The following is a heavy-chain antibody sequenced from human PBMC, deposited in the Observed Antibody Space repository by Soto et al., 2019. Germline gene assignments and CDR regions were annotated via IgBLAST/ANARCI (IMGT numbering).Heavy chain of an antibody. CDR3: ARAVAGTFYYYGMDV. Sequence: GGSLRLSCAASGFTFSSYWMHWVRQALGKGLVWVSRINSDGSSTSYADSVKGRFTISRDNAKNTLYLQMNSLRAEDTAVYYCARAVAGTFYYYGMDVWGQGTTVTVSS. D-gene: IGHD6-19*01. V-gene: IGHV3-74*01. CDR2: INSDGSST. J-gene: IGHJ6*02. CDR1: GFTFSSYW.